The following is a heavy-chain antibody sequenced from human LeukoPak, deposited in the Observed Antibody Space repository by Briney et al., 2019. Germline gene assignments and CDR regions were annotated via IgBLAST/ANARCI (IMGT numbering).Heavy chain of an antibody. V-gene: IGHV4-39*01. CDR3: ARRREDSSGYYYFDC. Sequence: PSETLSLTCTVSGGSISSSYYWDWIRQPPGKGLEWIGSIYYSGSTYYNPSLKSRVIISVDTSKNQFSLKLSSVTAADTAVYYCARRREDSSGYYYFDCWGQGTLVTVSS. CDR2: IYYSGST. D-gene: IGHD3-22*01. J-gene: IGHJ4*02. CDR1: GGSISSSYY.